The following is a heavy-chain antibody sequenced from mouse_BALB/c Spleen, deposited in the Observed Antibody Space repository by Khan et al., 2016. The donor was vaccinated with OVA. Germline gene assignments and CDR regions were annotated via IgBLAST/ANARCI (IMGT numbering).Heavy chain of an antibody. J-gene: IGHJ3*01. V-gene: IGHV3-2*02. D-gene: IGHD4-1*01. Sequence: EVQLQESGPGLVKPSQSLSLTCTVTGYSITSDYAWNWIRQFPGNKLEWMGYISYSGSTSYNPSLKSRISITRDTSKNQFFLQLNSVTTEDTATYYCAILGPWFTYWGQGTLVTVSA. CDR2: ISYSGST. CDR1: GYSITSDYA. CDR3: AILGPWFTY.